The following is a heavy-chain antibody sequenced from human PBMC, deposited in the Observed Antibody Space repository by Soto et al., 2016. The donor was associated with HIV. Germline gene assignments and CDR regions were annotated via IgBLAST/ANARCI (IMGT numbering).Heavy chain of an antibody. CDR1: GYTLTELS. D-gene: IGHD3-22*01. J-gene: IGHJ2*01. CDR3: ATDASYYYDISVIHFDL. Sequence: QVQLVQSGAEVTKPGASVKVSCKVSGYTLTELSMHWVRQAPGKGLEWMGGFDPEDGETIYAQKFQGRVKMTEDTSTDTAYMELSSLRSEDTAVYYCATDASYYYDISVIHFDLWGRGTLVTVSS. V-gene: IGHV1-24*01. CDR2: FDPEDGET.